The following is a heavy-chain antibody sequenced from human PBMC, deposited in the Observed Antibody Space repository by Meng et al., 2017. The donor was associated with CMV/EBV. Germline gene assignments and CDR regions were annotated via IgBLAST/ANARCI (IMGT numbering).Heavy chain of an antibody. CDR2: ICWNSGSI. V-gene: IGHV3-9*01. CDR1: GFTLSSYE. D-gene: IGHD5-24*01. CDR3: AKDRGDGYNLVKEDYYYGMDV. Sequence: SLKISCAASGFTLSSYEMNWVRQASGKGREWVSGICWNSGSIGDADSVKGRFTISRDNAKNSLYLQMNSLRAEDTALYYCAKDRGDGYNLVKEDYYYGMDVWGQGTTVTVSS. J-gene: IGHJ6*02.